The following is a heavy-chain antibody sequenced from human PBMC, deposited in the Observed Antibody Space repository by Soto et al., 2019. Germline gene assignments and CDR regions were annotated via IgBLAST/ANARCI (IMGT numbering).Heavy chain of an antibody. CDR2: IIPIFGTA. V-gene: IGHV1-69*13. J-gene: IGHJ6*02. CDR3: ARGPVVPAAGVTFYYYYGMDV. D-gene: IGHD2-2*01. Sequence: SVKVSCKASGGTFSSYAISWVRQAPGQGLEWMGGIIPIFGTANYAQKFQGRVTITADESTSTAYMELSSLRSEDTAVYYCARGPVVPAAGVTFYYYYGMDVWGQGTTVTVSS. CDR1: GGTFSSYA.